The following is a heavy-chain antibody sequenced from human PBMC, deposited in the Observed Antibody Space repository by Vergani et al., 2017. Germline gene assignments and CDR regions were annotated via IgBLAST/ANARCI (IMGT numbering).Heavy chain of an antibody. CDR3: AREGRGIVVTTNWFDP. Sequence: QVQLVQSGAEVKKPGASVKVSCKASGYTFTGYYMHWVRQAPGQGLEWMGWINPNSGGTNYAQKFQGRVTMTRDASISTAYMERSRLGSDETAVYYCAREGRGIVVTTNWFDPWGQGTLVTVSS. D-gene: IGHD2-21*01. J-gene: IGHJ5*02. CDR2: INPNSGGT. V-gene: IGHV1-2*02. CDR1: GYTFTGYY.